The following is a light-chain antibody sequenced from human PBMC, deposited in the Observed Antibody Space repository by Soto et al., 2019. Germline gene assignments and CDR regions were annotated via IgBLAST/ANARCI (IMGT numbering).Light chain of an antibody. CDR1: QSVSSSY. CDR3: QQYGSSPLWT. Sequence: EIVFTQSPGTLSLYPGERATLSCSSIQSVSSSYLAWYQQKPGQAPRLLIYGASSRATGIPDRFSGSGSGTDFTLTISRLEPEDFAVYYCQQYGSSPLWTFGQGTKV. CDR2: GAS. J-gene: IGKJ1*01. V-gene: IGKV3-20*01.